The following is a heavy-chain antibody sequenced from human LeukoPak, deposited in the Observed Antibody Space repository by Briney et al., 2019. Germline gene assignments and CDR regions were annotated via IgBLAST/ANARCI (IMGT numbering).Heavy chain of an antibody. CDR1: GFTFSSYE. J-gene: IGHJ4*02. CDR3: AKPAKTDYADY. D-gene: IGHD1-14*01. V-gene: IGHV3-48*03. CDR2: ISSSGSSI. Sequence: PGGSLRLSCAASGFTFSSYEMNRVRQAPGKGLEWVSYISSSGSSIHYTDSEKGRFTISRDNTKNTLYLQMNSLRAEDTAVYYCAKPAKTDYADYWGQGTLVTVSS.